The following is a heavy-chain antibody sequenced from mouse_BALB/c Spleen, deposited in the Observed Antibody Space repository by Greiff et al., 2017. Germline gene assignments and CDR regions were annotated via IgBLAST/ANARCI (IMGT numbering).Heavy chain of an antibody. V-gene: IGHV3-6*02. D-gene: IGHD2-2*01. J-gene: IGHJ2*01. CDR2: ISYDGSN. CDR3: ARAYGSLTNFDY. Sequence: EVKLVESGPGLVKPSQSLSLTCSVTGYSITSGYYWNWIRQFPGNKLEWMGYISYDGSNNYNPSLKNRISITRDTSKNQFFLKLNSVTTEDTATYYCARAYGSLTNFDYWGQGTTLTVSS. CDR1: GYSITSGYY.